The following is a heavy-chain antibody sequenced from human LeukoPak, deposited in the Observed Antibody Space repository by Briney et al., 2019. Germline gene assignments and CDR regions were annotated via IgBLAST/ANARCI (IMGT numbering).Heavy chain of an antibody. D-gene: IGHD3-9*01. CDR3: AKDADTMTDNFDC. CDR2: VRYDGSNK. V-gene: IGHV3-30*02. Sequence: PGGSLRLSCAASGFTFSSYGMHWVRQAPGKGLEWVAFVRYDGSNKYYLDSVRGRFTISRDDSKNTVYLQMNSLRAEDTALYYCAKDADTMTDNFDCWGQGTLVTVSS. CDR1: GFTFSSYG. J-gene: IGHJ4*02.